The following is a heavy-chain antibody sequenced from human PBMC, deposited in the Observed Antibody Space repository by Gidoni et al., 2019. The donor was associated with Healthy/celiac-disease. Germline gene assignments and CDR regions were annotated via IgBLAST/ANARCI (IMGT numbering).Heavy chain of an antibody. CDR2: IYYSGST. J-gene: IGHJ4*02. D-gene: IGHD2-15*01. CDR1: GGSISSSSYY. CDR3: ARCSGGSCYHDY. V-gene: IGHV4-39*01. Sequence: QLQLQESGPGLVKPSETLSLTCTVAGGSISSSSYYWGWIRQPPGKGLEWIGSIYYSGSTYYNPSLKSRVTISVDTSKNQFSLKLSSVTAADTAVYYCARCSGGSCYHDYWGQGTLVTVSS.